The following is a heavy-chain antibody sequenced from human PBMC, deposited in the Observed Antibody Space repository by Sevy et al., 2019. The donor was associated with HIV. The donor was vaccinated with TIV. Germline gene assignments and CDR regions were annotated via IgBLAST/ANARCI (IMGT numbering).Heavy chain of an antibody. CDR2: IYYSVST. CDR1: GGSISSTSYY. V-gene: IGHV4-39*01. D-gene: IGHD2-8*01. J-gene: IGHJ5*02. CDR3: ARQRRYCSNGVYYGWFDP. Sequence: SETLSLTCIVSGGSISSTSYYWGWIRQPPGKGLEWIGSIYYSVSTYYNPSLKSRVTISVDTSKNQFSLKLSSVTAADTAVYYCARQRRYCSNGVYYGWFDPWGQGTLVTVS.